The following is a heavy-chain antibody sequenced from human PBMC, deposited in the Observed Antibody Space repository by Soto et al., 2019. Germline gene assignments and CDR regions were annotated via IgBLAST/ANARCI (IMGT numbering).Heavy chain of an antibody. V-gene: IGHV4-61*01. CDR1: GGSVSSGSYY. Sequence: SETLSLTCTVSGGSVSSGSYYWSWIRQPPGKGLEWIGYIYYSGSTNYNPSLKSRVTISVDTSKNQFSLKLSSVTAADTAVYYCARGSGLVGGLLWFGELSRKNYYYGMDVWGQGTTVTVSS. J-gene: IGHJ6*02. D-gene: IGHD3-10*01. CDR2: IYYSGST. CDR3: ARGSGLVGGLLWFGELSRKNYYYGMDV.